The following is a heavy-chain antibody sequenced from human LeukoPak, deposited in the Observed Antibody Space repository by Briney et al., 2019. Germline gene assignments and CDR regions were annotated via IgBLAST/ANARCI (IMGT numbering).Heavy chain of an antibody. D-gene: IGHD3-16*01. CDR3: ARGDDESLDH. CDR2: IYTDGSYT. J-gene: IGHJ4*02. V-gene: IGHV3-74*01. CDR1: GFVFSSYW. Sequence: GGSLRLSCAASGFVFSSYWMHWVRQAPGKGLVWVSRIYTDGSYTNYADSVKGRFTISRDNAKNTLSLHMNSLRAEDMAVYYCARGDDESLDHWGQGTLVTVSS.